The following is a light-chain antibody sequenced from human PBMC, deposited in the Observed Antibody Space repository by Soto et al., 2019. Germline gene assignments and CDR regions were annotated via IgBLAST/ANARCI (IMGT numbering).Light chain of an antibody. CDR3: QQYATSPHT. CDR1: KSVSSSQ. V-gene: IGKV3-20*01. Sequence: EIVLTQSPVTLSLSPGESATLSCRASKSVSSSQVAWYQQKPGQAPRLLIYGASSRATGIPDRFSGVGSETDFTLAINRLEPEDFAVYYCQQYATSPHTFGQGTKPEIK. CDR2: GAS. J-gene: IGKJ2*01.